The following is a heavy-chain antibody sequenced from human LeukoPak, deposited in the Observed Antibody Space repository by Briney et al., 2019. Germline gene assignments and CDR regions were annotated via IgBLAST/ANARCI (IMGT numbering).Heavy chain of an antibody. D-gene: IGHD5-18*01. Sequence: SETLSLTCTVSGYSISSGYYWGWIRQPPGKGLEWIGSIYHSGSTYYNPSLKSRVTISVDTSKNQFSLKLSSVTAADTAVYYCAREFHTAMVTFDYWGQGTLVTVSS. CDR1: GYSISSGYY. V-gene: IGHV4-38-2*02. CDR3: AREFHTAMVTFDY. J-gene: IGHJ4*02. CDR2: IYHSGST.